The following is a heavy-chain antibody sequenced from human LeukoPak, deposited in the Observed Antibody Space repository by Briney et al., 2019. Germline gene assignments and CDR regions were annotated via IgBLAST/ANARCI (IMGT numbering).Heavy chain of an antibody. V-gene: IGHV4-34*01. CDR2: INHSGST. Sequence: SETLSLTCAVYVGSFSGYYWTWIRQPPGKGLEWIGEINHSGSTNYNPSLMSRVTISVDTYKNQFSLKLSSVTAADTAMYYCARTTVVTSNFDFWGQGTLVTVSS. CDR1: VGSFSGYY. CDR3: ARTTVVTSNFDF. J-gene: IGHJ4*02. D-gene: IGHD4-23*01.